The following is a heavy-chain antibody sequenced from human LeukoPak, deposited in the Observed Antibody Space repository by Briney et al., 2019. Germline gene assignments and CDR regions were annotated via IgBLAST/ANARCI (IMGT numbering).Heavy chain of an antibody. CDR3: ARVRRYYGSGSSIDY. CDR1: GFTFSSYW. Sequence: GGSLRLSCAASGFTFSSYWMSWVRQAPGKGLEWVANIKEGGSEKYYVDSVKGRFTISRDNAKNSLFLQMNSLRAGDTAVYYCARVRRYYGSGSSIDYWGQGTLVTVSS. D-gene: IGHD3-10*01. V-gene: IGHV3-7*05. CDR2: IKEGGSEK. J-gene: IGHJ4*02.